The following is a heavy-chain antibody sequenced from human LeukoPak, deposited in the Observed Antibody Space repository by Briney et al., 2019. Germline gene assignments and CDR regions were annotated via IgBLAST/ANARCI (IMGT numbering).Heavy chain of an antibody. J-gene: IGHJ4*02. D-gene: IGHD6-13*01. CDR3: ARDGGAAAAAKFDY. V-gene: IGHV1-69*05. CDR2: IIPIFGTA. CDR1: GGTFSSYA. Sequence: ASVKVSCKASGGTFSSYAISWVRQAPGQGLEWMGGIIPIFGTANYAQKLQGRVTMTTDTSTSTAYMELRSLRSDDTAVYYCARDGGAAAAAKFDYWGQGTLVTVSS.